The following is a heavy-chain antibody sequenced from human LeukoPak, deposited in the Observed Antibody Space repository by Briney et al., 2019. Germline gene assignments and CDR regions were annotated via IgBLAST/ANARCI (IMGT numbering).Heavy chain of an antibody. V-gene: IGHV4-39*07. CDR3: ARDGLGFDTSGFSR. CDR1: GGSISSSSYY. CDR2: IYHSGST. J-gene: IGHJ4*02. Sequence: PSETLSLTCTVSGGSISSSSYYWGWIRQAPGKGLEWIATIYHSGSTYYNPSLQSRVTISLDTSKNQFSLKPRSLTAADTAVYFCARDGLGFDTSGFSRWGQGTLVTVSS. D-gene: IGHD3-3*01.